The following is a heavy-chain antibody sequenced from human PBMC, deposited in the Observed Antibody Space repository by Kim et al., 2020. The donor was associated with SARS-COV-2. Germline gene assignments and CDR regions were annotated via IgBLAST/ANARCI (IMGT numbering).Heavy chain of an antibody. CDR1: GGSISSYY. D-gene: IGHD3-3*01. J-gene: IGHJ4*02. V-gene: IGHV4-59*01. CDR2: IYYSGST. Sequence: SETLSLTCTVSGGSISSYYWSWIRQPPGKGLEWIGYIYYSGSTNYNPSLKSRVTISVDTSKNQFSLKLSSVTAADTAVYYCARETSITIFGVVTHASYFDYWGQGTLVTASS. CDR3: ARETSITIFGVVTHASYFDY.